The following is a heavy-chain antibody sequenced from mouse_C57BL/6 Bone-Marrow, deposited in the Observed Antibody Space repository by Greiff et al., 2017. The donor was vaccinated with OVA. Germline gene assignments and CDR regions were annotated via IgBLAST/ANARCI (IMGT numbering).Heavy chain of an antibody. J-gene: IGHJ4*01. V-gene: IGHV1-72*01. Sequence: QVQLQQPGAELVKPGASVKLSCKASGHTFTSYWMHWVKQRPGRGLEWIGRIDPNSGGTKYNEKFKSKATLTVDNPSSTAYMQLSSLTSEDSAVYYCARSGTTVVAPYYAMDYWGQGTSVTVSS. D-gene: IGHD1-1*01. CDR1: GHTFTSYW. CDR3: ARSGTTVVAPYYAMDY. CDR2: IDPNSGGT.